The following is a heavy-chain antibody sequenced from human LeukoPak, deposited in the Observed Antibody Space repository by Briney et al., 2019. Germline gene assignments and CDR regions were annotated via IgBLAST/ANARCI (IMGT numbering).Heavy chain of an antibody. Sequence: SETLSLTCTVSAAPITSYYWSWIRQPPGKGLEWIGYIYYSGSTNYNPSLKSRVAISVETSKNQVSLRLSSVTAADTAVYYCARGGSIVGATPHDAFDIWGQGTVVTVS. V-gene: IGHV4-59*01. D-gene: IGHD1-26*01. CDR2: IYYSGST. CDR3: ARGGSIVGATPHDAFDI. CDR1: AAPITSYY. J-gene: IGHJ3*02.